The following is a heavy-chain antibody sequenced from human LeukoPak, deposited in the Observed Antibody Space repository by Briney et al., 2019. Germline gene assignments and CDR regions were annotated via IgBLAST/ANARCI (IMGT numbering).Heavy chain of an antibody. Sequence: GASVKVSCKASGYTFTSYAMNWVRQAPGQGLEWMGWINTNTGNPTYAQGFTGRFVFSLDTSVSTAYLQISSLKAEDTAVYYCARIARAAYRYSGWQYYFDYWGQGTLVTVSS. D-gene: IGHD6-19*01. CDR2: INTNTGNP. CDR3: ARIARAAYRYSGWQYYFDY. J-gene: IGHJ4*02. V-gene: IGHV7-4-1*02. CDR1: GYTFTSYA.